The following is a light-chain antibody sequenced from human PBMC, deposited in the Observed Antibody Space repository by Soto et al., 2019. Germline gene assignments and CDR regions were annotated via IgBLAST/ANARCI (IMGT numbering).Light chain of an antibody. J-gene: IGKJ1*01. CDR1: QSISSY. CDR2: AAS. Sequence: DIQMTQSPSSLSASVGDRVTITCRASQSISSYLNWYQQKPGKAPKVLIYAASSLQSGVPSRFSGSGSGTDFTLAIISLQPEDFATYYCQQYNSYPWTFGQGTKVDIK. CDR3: QQYNSYPWT. V-gene: IGKV1-39*01.